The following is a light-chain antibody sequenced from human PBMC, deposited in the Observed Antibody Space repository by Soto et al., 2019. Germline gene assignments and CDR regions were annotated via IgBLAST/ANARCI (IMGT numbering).Light chain of an antibody. CDR3: QQYNNWPRT. V-gene: IGKV3-15*01. CDR1: QSVSSN. CDR2: GAS. Sequence: EIVMTPSPATLSVSPGERATLSCRASQSVSSNVVWYQQKPGQAPRLLIYGASTRATGIPARFSGSGSGTEFTLTINSLQSEDFAVYFCQQYNNWPRTFGQGSK. J-gene: IGKJ1*01.